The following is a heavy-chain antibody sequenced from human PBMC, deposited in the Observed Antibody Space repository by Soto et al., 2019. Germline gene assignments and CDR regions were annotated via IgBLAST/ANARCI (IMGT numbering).Heavy chain of an antibody. CDR2: IYYSGST. CDR3: ARDLAAARAFDI. D-gene: IGHD6-25*01. CDR1: GGSISSSSYY. V-gene: IGHV4-39*02. Sequence: PSETLSLTCTVSGGSISSSSYYWGWIRQPPGKGLEWIGSIYYSGSTYYNPSLKSRVTISVDTSKNQFSLKLSSVTAADTAVYYCARDLAAARAFDIWGQGTMVTVSS. J-gene: IGHJ3*02.